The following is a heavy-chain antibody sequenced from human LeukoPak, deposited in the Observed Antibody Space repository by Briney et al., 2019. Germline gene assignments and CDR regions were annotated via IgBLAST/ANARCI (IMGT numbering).Heavy chain of an antibody. CDR1: GFTFNFYF. CDR3: ARAPQGSTPDY. Sequence: GGSLRLSCSASGFTFNFYFMSWVRRAPGKGLEWVASVKHDGSQKTYADSVNGRFTISRDNAKNSVYLQMDTLRAEDTAVYYCARAPQGSTPDYWGQGTLVPVSS. CDR2: VKHDGSQK. J-gene: IGHJ4*02. V-gene: IGHV3-7*01.